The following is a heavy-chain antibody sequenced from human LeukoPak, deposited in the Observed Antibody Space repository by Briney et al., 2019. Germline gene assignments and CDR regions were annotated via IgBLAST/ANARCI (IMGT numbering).Heavy chain of an antibody. J-gene: IGHJ3*02. Sequence: SETLSLTCTVSGGSISSGGYYWSWIRQHPGKGLEWIGYIYYSGSTYYNPSLKSRVTISVDTSKNQFSLKLSSVTAADTAVYYCARVDNYYDSSGYGDAFDIWGQGTMVTVSS. CDR3: ARVDNYYDSSGYGDAFDI. D-gene: IGHD3-22*01. CDR1: GGSISSGGYY. CDR2: IYYSGST. V-gene: IGHV4-31*03.